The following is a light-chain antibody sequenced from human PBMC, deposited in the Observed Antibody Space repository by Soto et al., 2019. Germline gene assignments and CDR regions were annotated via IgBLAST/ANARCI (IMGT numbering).Light chain of an antibody. Sequence: IQMTQSPLSLSSSVGDRVTIACRASQDIGKDLGWYQQKPGEPPELLISVASSLESGVPSRFSGSGFGSYFNLTISNLQPEDFATYYCLQDYNYPRTFGQGTKAEL. CDR3: LQDYNYPRT. CDR2: VAS. J-gene: IGKJ1*01. V-gene: IGKV1-6*01. CDR1: QDIGKD.